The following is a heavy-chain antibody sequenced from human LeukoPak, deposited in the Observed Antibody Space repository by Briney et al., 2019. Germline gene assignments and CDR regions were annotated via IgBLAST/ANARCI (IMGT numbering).Heavy chain of an antibody. V-gene: IGHV4-38-2*01. D-gene: IGHD3-22*01. Sequence: PSETLSLTCAVSGYSISSGYYWGWIRQPPGKGLEWIGSIYHSGSTYYNPSLKSRLTISIDTSKNQFSLKLSSVTAADTALYYCARHHYYDTNVYLEFDPWGQGTLVTVSS. CDR2: IYHSGST. J-gene: IGHJ5*02. CDR1: GYSISSGYY. CDR3: ARHHYYDTNVYLEFDP.